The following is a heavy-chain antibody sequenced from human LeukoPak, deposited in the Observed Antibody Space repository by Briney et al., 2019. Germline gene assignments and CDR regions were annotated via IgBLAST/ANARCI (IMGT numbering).Heavy chain of an antibody. D-gene: IGHD1-1*01. CDR2: VNHSGSA. V-gene: IGHV4-34*01. Sequence: SETLSLTCAVYGVSFSDYFWCWIRQPPGKGLEWIGEVNHSGSASYNPSLKSRVTISVDTSKNQFSLKLTSVTAADTAVYYCARALNLHTLDYWGPGTLVTVSS. CDR1: GVSFSDYF. CDR3: ARALNLHTLDY. J-gene: IGHJ4*02.